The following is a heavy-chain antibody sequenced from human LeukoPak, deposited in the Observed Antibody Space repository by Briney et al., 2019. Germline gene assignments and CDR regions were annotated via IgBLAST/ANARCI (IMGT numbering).Heavy chain of an antibody. CDR2: IYYSGST. CDR3: ANRGYYHKWFDP. Sequence: SQTLSLTCTVSGGSISSGGYYWSWIRQPPGKGLEWIGDIYYSGSTTYNPSLKSRINMSINTSKNQFSLKLNSVTAADTAVYFCANRGYYHKWFDPWGQGTLVTVSS. V-gene: IGHV4-61*08. CDR1: GGSISSGGYY. J-gene: IGHJ5*02. D-gene: IGHD3-22*01.